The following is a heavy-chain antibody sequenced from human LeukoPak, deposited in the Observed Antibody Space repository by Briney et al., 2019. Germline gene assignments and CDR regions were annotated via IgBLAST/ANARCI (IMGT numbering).Heavy chain of an antibody. CDR3: ARGRGDRGPIAAAVNSTFDY. D-gene: IGHD6-13*01. V-gene: IGHV4-34*01. Sequence: SETLSLTCAVYGGSFSGYYWSWIRQPPGKGLEWIGEINHSGSTNYNPSLKSRVTISVDTSKNQFSLKLSSVTAADTAVYYCARGRGDRGPIAAAVNSTFDYWGQGTLVTVSS. CDR1: GGSFSGYY. J-gene: IGHJ4*02. CDR2: INHSGST.